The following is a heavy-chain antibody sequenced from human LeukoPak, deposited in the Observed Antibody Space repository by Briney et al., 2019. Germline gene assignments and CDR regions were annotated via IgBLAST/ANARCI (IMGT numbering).Heavy chain of an antibody. J-gene: IGHJ4*02. CDR3: ARHWAHLDY. CDR2: IREDGSEI. Sequence: GGSLRLSCVGSGFTFNTYWMNWVRQAPGKGLEWVANIREDGSEIYYLDSVKGRFTIFRDNAKNSLYLQMNGLRAEDTAVCYCARHWAHLDYWGQGTLVTVSS. D-gene: IGHD7-27*01. V-gene: IGHV3-7*01. CDR1: GFTFNTYW.